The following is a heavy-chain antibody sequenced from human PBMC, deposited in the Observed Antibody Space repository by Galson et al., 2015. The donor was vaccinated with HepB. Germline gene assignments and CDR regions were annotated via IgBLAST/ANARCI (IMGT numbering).Heavy chain of an antibody. D-gene: IGHD3-10*01. CDR1: GFTFNTYG. V-gene: IGHV3-23*01. J-gene: IGHJ3*01. CDR2: VSFSGSA. CDR3: ARDRSLGDAFDF. Sequence: SLRLSCAASGFTFNTYGIWVRQAPGKGLEWVSGVSFSGSAYYADSVKGRFTISRDNSKNTLYLQMNSLRAEGTAVHYCARDRSLGDAFDFWGQGTTVIVSS.